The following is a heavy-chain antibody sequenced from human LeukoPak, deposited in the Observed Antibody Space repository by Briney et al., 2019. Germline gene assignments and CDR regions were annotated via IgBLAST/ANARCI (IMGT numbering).Heavy chain of an antibody. J-gene: IGHJ3*01. CDR2: INPNNGFT. CDR3: ARDRGARLERFYAFDF. D-gene: IGHD1-1*01. CDR1: GYTFTSYD. V-gene: IGHV1-2*02. Sequence: PGASVKVSCKASGYTFTSYDINWVRQATGQGLEWMGWINPNNGFTAYAQNFQGRVTMTRDTSISTAYMDLSRLTSDDTAVYFCARDRGARLERFYAFDFWGQGTTVTVSS.